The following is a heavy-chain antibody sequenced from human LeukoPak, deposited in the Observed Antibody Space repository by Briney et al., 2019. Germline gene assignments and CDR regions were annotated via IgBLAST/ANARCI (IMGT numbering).Heavy chain of an antibody. V-gene: IGHV1-24*01. CDR1: GYTLTELS. Sequence: ASVKVSCKVSGYTLTELSMHWVRQAPGKGLEWMGGFDPEDGETIYAQKFQGRVTTTEDTSTDTAYMELSSLRSEDTAVYYCATVDSGWNDGFDYWGQGTLVTVSS. CDR3: ATVDSGWNDGFDY. J-gene: IGHJ4*02. CDR2: FDPEDGET. D-gene: IGHD1-1*01.